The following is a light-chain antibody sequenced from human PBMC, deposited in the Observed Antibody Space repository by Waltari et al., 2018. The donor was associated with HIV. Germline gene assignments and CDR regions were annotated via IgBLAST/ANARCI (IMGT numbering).Light chain of an antibody. V-gene: IGLV2-14*01. CDR3: ASLSNSVTLVV. J-gene: IGLJ2*01. Sequence: QSDLSQPASVSGSPGQSVTISCNGTNSDIGASDYVSWYQKFPDRAPRLLIYDVKKRPSGTSSRFSGSKAANTASLTISGLQPEDEADFYCASLSNSVTLVVFGGGTHLTVL. CDR2: DVK. CDR1: NSDIGASDY.